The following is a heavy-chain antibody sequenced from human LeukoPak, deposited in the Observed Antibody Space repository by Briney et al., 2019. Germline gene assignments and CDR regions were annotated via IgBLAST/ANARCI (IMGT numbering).Heavy chain of an antibody. D-gene: IGHD3-10*01. CDR3: ARGPVGSGSYYTAYY. J-gene: IGHJ4*02. CDR1: GYTFTSYY. Sequence: ASVKVSCKASGYTFTSYYMHWVRRAPGQGLEWMGIINPSGGSTSYAQKFQGRVTVTRDTSTSTVYMELSSLRSEDTAVYYCARGPVGSGSYYTAYYWGQGTLVTVSS. V-gene: IGHV1-46*01. CDR2: INPSGGST.